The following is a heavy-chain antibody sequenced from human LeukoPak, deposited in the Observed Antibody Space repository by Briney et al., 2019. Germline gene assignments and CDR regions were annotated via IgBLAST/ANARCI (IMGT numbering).Heavy chain of an antibody. J-gene: IGHJ4*02. Sequence: EASVQVSCKASGGTFSSYAISWVRQAPGQGLEWMGGIIPIFGTANYAQKFQGRVTITTDESTSTAYMELSSLRSEDTAVYYCTRERTKGYYFDYWGQGTLVTVSS. CDR2: IIPIFGTA. V-gene: IGHV1-69*05. CDR3: TRERTKGYYFDY. CDR1: GGTFSSYA.